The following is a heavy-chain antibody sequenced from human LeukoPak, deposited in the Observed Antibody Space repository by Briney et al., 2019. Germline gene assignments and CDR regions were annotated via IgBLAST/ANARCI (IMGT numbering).Heavy chain of an antibody. J-gene: IGHJ4*02. CDR1: GGSFSGYY. CDR3: ARGPVGDIVVVPAAKRSIGFDY. V-gene: IGHV4-34*01. Sequence: PSETLSLTCAVYGGSFSGYYWSWIRQPPGKGLEWIGEINHSGSTNYNPSLKSRVTISVDTSKNQFSLKLSSVTAADTAVYYCARGPVGDIVVVPAAKRSIGFDYWGQGTLVTVSS. D-gene: IGHD2-2*01. CDR2: INHSGST.